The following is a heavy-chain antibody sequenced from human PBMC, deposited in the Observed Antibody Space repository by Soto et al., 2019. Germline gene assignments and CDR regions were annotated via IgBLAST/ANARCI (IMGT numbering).Heavy chain of an antibody. V-gene: IGHV1-18*04. CDR1: GYTFTSYG. CDR3: ARDSTGYYDDSSGYPPDEYFQH. D-gene: IGHD3-22*01. Sequence: ASVKVSCKASGYTFTSYGISWVRQAPGQGLEWMGWISAYNGNTNYAQKLQGRVTMTTDTSTSTAYMELRSLRSDDTAVYYCARDSTGYYDDSSGYPPDEYFQHWGQGTLVTV. J-gene: IGHJ1*01. CDR2: ISAYNGNT.